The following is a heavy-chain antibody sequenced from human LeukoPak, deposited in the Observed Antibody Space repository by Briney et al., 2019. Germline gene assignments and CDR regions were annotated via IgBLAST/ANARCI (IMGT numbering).Heavy chain of an antibody. CDR3: ARDTGGYSYGSLDY. J-gene: IGHJ4*02. CDR2: ITGSGGST. Sequence: GGSLRLSCAASGFTFSNYGLSWVRQAPGKGLEWVSGITGSGGSTYYADSVKGRFTISRDNAKNTLYLQMNSLRSDDTAVYYCARDTGGYSYGSLDYWGQGTLVTVSS. CDR1: GFTFSNYG. V-gene: IGHV3-23*01. D-gene: IGHD5-18*01.